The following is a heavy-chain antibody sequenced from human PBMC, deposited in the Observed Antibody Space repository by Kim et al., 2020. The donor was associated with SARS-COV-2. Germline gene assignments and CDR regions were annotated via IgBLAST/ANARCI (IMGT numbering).Heavy chain of an antibody. CDR1: GFTFSGSA. D-gene: IGHD3-22*01. CDR2: IRSKANSYAT. J-gene: IGHJ6*02. V-gene: IGHV3-73*01. Sequence: GGSLRLSCAASGFTFSGSAMHWVRQASGKGLEWVGRIRSKANSYATAYAASVKGRFTISRDDSKNTAYLQMNSLKTEDTAVYYCTRVQYYYDSSGWDYYYGMDVWGQGTTVTVSS. CDR3: TRVQYYYDSSGWDYYYGMDV.